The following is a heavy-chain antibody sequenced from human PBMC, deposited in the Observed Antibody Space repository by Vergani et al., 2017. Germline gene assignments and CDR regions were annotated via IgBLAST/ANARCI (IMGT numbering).Heavy chain of an antibody. CDR2: IWYDGSNK. V-gene: IGHV3-33*01. CDR1: GFTFSSYG. J-gene: IGHJ6*02. CDR3: AGGTPLGSGMDV. Sequence: QVQLVESGGGVVQPGRSLRLSCAASGFTFSSYGMHWVRQAPGKGLEWVAVIWYDGSNKYYADSVKGRFTISRDNSKNTLYLQMNSLRAEDTAVYYCAGGTPLGSGMDVWGQGTTVTVSS. D-gene: IGHD1-14*01.